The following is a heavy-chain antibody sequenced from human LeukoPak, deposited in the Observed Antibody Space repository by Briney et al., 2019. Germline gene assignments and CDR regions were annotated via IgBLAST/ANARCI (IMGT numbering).Heavy chain of an antibody. J-gene: IGHJ3*02. CDR2: IYTSGST. CDR1: GGSISSYY. CDR3: ARANKSTVTTLRFFDI. D-gene: IGHD4-17*01. V-gene: IGHV4-4*07. Sequence: PSETLSLTCTVSGGSISSYYWSWIRQPAGKGLEWIGRIYTSGSTNYNPSLKSRVTMSVDTSKNQFSLKLSSVTAADTAVYYCARANKSTVTTLRFFDIWSQGTMVTVSS.